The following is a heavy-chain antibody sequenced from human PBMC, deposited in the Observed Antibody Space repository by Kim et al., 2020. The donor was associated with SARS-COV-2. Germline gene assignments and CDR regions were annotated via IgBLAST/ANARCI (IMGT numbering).Heavy chain of an antibody. CDR3: AKADSHSVWYPDY. J-gene: IGHJ4*02. V-gene: IGHV3-23*01. D-gene: IGHD6-13*01. Sequence: YAKSVEGRYTISRDNSKSTLYLQMNSLRAEDTDFYYGAKADSHSVWYPDYWGQGSLVTVSS.